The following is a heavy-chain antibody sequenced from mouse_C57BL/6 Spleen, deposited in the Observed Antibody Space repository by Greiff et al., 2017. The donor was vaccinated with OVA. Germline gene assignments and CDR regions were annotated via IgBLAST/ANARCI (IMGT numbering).Heavy chain of an antibody. CDR2: IYPGDGDT. CDR3: ARSYDGYPYYFDY. J-gene: IGHJ2*01. CDR1: GYAFSSSW. Sequence: LVKPGASVKISCKASGYAFSSSWMNWVKQRPGKGLEWIGRIYPGDGDTNYNGKFKGKATLTADKSSSTAYMQLSSLTSEDSAVYFCARSYDGYPYYFDYWGQGTTLTVSS. D-gene: IGHD2-3*01. V-gene: IGHV1-82*01.